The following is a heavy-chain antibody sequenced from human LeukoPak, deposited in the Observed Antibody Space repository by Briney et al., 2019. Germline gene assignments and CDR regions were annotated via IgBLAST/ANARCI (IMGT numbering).Heavy chain of an antibody. D-gene: IGHD5-24*01. V-gene: IGHV3-30-3*01. CDR1: GFTFSSYA. CDR2: ISYDGSNK. J-gene: IGHJ4*02. CDR3: ARAGGMATTPFDY. Sequence: PGGSLRLSCAASGFTFSSYAMHWVRQAPGKGLEWAAVISYDGSNKYYADSVKGRFTISRDNSKNTLYLQMNSLRAEDTAVYYCARAGGMATTPFDYWGQGTLVTVSS.